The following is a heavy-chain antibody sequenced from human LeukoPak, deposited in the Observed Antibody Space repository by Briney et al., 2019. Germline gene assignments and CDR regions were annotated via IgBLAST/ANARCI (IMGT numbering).Heavy chain of an antibody. J-gene: IGHJ5*02. Sequence: SETLSLTCTVSGGSISSYYWSWIRQPPGKGLEWIGYIYYSGYTNYNPSLKSRVTISVDTSKNQFSLKLSSVTAADTAVYYCARGRGDSSGYYGNWFDPWGQGTLVTVSS. CDR1: GGSISSYY. CDR2: IYYSGYT. D-gene: IGHD3-22*01. V-gene: IGHV4-59*12. CDR3: ARGRGDSSGYYGNWFDP.